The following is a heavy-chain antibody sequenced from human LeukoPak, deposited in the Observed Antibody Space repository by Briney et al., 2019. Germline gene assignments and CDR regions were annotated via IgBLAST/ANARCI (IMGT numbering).Heavy chain of an antibody. CDR2: IYTSGST. J-gene: IGHJ5*02. CDR3: ARALYGSGRGSWFDP. Sequence: SQTLSLTCTVSGGSISSSSYYWSWIRQPAGKGLEWIGRIYTSGSTNYNPSLKSRVTMSVDTSKNQFSLKLSSVTAADTAVYYCARALYGSGRGSWFDPWGQGTLVTVSS. CDR1: GGSISSSSYY. V-gene: IGHV4-61*02. D-gene: IGHD3-10*01.